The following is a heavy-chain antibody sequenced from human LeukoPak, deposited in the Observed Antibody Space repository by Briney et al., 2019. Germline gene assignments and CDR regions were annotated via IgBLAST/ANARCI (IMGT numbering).Heavy chain of an antibody. V-gene: IGHV1-8*02. CDR1: GYTFTSYY. CDR2: ISAYNSNT. CDR3: ARGVMVGAPGYYYYYMDV. Sequence: ASVKVSCKASGYTFTSYYMHWVRQAPGQGLEWMGWISAYNSNTHYAQKFQGRVTMTRNTSISTAYMGLSSLRSEDTAVYYCARGVMVGAPGYYYYYMDVWGKGTTVTISS. D-gene: IGHD1-26*01. J-gene: IGHJ6*03.